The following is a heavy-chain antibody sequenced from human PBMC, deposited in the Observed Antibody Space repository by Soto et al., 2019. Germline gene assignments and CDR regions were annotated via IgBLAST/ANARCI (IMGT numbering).Heavy chain of an antibody. CDR3: ARPGYSSGWYGLRFDY. CDR2: INHSGST. CDR1: GGSFSGYY. V-gene: IGHV4-34*01. J-gene: IGHJ4*02. Sequence: SETLSLTCAVYGGSFSGYYWSWIRQPPGKGLEWIGEINHSGSTNYNPSLKSRVTISVDTSKNQFSLKLSSVTAADTAVYYCARPGYSSGWYGLRFDYWGQGTLVTVSS. D-gene: IGHD6-19*01.